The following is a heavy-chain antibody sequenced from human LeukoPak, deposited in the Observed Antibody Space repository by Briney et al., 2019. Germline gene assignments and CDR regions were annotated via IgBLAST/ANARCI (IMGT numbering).Heavy chain of an antibody. CDR1: GYSFTAYY. CDR3: AREDSGYDPGAND. Sequence: ASVKVSCKASGYSFTAYYMHWVRQAPAQGLEWLGWINPNSGGTNYAQKFQGRVTMPRDTSISTAYMELSRLRSDDTAVYYCAREDSGYDPGANDWGQGTLVTVSS. CDR2: INPNSGGT. D-gene: IGHD5-12*01. J-gene: IGHJ4*02. V-gene: IGHV1-2*02.